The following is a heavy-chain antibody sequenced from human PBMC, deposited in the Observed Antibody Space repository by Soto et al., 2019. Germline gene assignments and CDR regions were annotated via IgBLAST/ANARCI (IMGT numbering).Heavy chain of an antibody. CDR3: ARDVSPGSSSLYLDAFDI. J-gene: IGHJ3*02. D-gene: IGHD6-13*01. CDR2: IRKDGSAR. Sequence: EVQLVESGGGLVHPGGSLRLSCEASGFAFGSSWMTWVRQAPGKGLERVANIRKDGSARPYLDSVTGRFTISRDNAKNSLYLQMDSLSAEDTGLYFCARDVSPGSSSLYLDAFDIWGQGTMVTVSS. V-gene: IGHV3-7*05. CDR1: GFAFGSSW.